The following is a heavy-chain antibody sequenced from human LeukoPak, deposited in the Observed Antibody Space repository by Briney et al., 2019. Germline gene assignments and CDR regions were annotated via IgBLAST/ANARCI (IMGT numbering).Heavy chain of an antibody. V-gene: IGHV2-70*11. J-gene: IGHJ4*02. CDR1: GFSLSTSGMC. CDR2: IDWDDDK. Sequence: ESGPTLVNPTQTLTLTCTFSGFSLSTSGMCVSWIRQPPGKALEWLARIDWDDDKYYSTSLKTRLTISKDTPKNQVVLTMTNMDPVDTATYYCARIAPDYGSGSHLDYWGQGTLVTVSS. CDR3: ARIAPDYGSGSHLDY. D-gene: IGHD3-10*01.